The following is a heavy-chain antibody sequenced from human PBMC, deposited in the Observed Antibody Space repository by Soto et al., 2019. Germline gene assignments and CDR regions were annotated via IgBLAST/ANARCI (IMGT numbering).Heavy chain of an antibody. CDR2: ISAYNGNT. D-gene: IGHD6-6*01. V-gene: IGHV1-18*03. J-gene: IGHJ4*02. Sequence: QVQLVQSGAEVKKPGASVKVSCKASGYTFTSYGISWVRQAPGQGLEWMGWISAYNGNTNYAQKLQGRVTMATDTSTSTAYMELRSLRSDDMAVYYCARDHRILLAARVGFDYWGQGTLVTVSS. CDR3: ARDHRILLAARVGFDY. CDR1: GYTFTSYG.